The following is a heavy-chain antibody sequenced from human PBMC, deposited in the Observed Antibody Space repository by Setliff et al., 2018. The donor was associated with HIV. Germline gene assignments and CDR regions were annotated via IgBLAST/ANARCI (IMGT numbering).Heavy chain of an antibody. D-gene: IGHD1-26*01. Sequence: PGGSLRLSCAASGFTFGDYSVNWVRQAPGKGLEWVSYISSSSGTIYYADSVKGRFTISRDNAKMYLHMNSLRAEDTAVYYCARDREWELESLDYWGQGTLVTVSS. CDR3: ARDREWELESLDY. CDR1: GFTFGDYS. V-gene: IGHV3-48*01. CDR2: ISSSSGTI. J-gene: IGHJ4*02.